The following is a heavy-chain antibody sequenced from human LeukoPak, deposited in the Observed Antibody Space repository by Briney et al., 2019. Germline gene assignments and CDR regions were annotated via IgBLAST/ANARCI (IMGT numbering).Heavy chain of an antibody. J-gene: IGHJ4*02. CDR1: GGSISSSSGNC. D-gene: IGHD4-23*01. V-gene: IGHV4-4*02. CDR2: IYHSGST. Sequence: SETLSLTCAVSGGSISSSSGNCWTWVRQPPGKGLEWIGEIYHSGSTNYNPSLKNRVTMLLDKSKNQFSLKLSSVTAADTAVYYCARNGGNSDFDYWGQGTLVTVSS. CDR3: ARNGGNSDFDY.